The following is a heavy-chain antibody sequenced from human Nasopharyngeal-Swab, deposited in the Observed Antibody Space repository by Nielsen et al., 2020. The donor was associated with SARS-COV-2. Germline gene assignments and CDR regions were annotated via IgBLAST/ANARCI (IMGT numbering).Heavy chain of an antibody. CDR2: IYYSGST. J-gene: IGHJ6*02. Sequence: WIRQPPGKGLEWIGYIYYSGSTNYNPSLKSRVTISVDTSKNQFSLKLSPVTAADTAVYYCARDRVTGFLGQVYYYYGMDVWGQGTTVTVSS. CDR3: ARDRVTGFLGQVYYYYGMDV. D-gene: IGHD3-3*01. V-gene: IGHV4-59*01.